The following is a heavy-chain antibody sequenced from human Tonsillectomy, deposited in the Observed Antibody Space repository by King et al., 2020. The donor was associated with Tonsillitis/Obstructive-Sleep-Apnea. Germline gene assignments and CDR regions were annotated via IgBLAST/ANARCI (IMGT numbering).Heavy chain of an antibody. CDR2: INHSGST. CDR3: AGGKGVYSYGYRYFDY. CDR1: GGSFSGYY. D-gene: IGHD5-18*01. V-gene: IGHV4-34*01. J-gene: IGHJ4*02. Sequence: VQLQQWGAGLLKPSETLSLTCAVYGGSFSGYYWSWIRQPPGKGLEWIGEINHSGSTNYNPSHKSRVTISVDTSKNQFSLKLSSVTAADTAVYYCAGGKGVYSYGYRYFDYWGQGTLVTVSS.